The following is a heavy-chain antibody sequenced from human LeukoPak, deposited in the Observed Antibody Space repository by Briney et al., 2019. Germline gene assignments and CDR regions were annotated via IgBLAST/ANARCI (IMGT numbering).Heavy chain of an antibody. J-gene: IGHJ3*01. CDR2: VYTSDSAA. CDR1: GYTFTDYW. CDR3: ARPYYFKTIADAFDV. Sequence: GESLKISCKAAGYTFTDYWIAWVRHVPGKDLEYMGIVYTSDSAARYWPPFQGQVTISADKSIDTAYLEWNSLRASDSAIYYCARPYYFKTIADAFDVWGQGTLVAVSS. V-gene: IGHV5-51*01. D-gene: IGHD3-22*01.